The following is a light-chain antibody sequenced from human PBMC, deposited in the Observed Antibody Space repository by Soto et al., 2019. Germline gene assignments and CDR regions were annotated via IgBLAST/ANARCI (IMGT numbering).Light chain of an antibody. J-gene: IGLJ3*02. CDR2: EVT. V-gene: IGLV2-8*01. CDR1: SSDVGAYNY. CDR3: SSFASINTWV. Sequence: QSALTQPPSASGSPGQSVTISCTGTSSDVGAYNYVSWYQQHAGKAPKLVIYEVTKRPSGVPDRFSGSKSANTASLTVSGLQAEEAADYYCSSFASINTWVFGGGTKLTVL.